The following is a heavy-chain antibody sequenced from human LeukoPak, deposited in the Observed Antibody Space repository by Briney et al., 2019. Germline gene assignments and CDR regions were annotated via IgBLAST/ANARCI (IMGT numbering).Heavy chain of an antibody. CDR2: IYYSGST. D-gene: IGHD3-3*01. V-gene: IGHV4-31*03. Sequence: PSETLSLTCTVSGGSISSGGYYWSWIRQHPGKGLEWIGNIYYSGSTYYNPSLESRVTISVDTSKNQFSLKLSSVTAADTAVYYCARAGGFFSPFGYWGQGTLVTVSS. J-gene: IGHJ4*02. CDR1: GGSISSGGYY. CDR3: ARAGGFFSPFGY.